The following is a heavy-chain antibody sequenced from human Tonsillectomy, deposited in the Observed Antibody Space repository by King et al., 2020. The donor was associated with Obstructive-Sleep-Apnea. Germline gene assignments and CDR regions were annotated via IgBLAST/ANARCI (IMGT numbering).Heavy chain of an antibody. CDR2: ISYDGSNK. J-gene: IGHJ6*02. V-gene: IGHV3-30*18. Sequence: VQLVESGGGVVQPGRSLRLSCAASGFTFSSYGMHWVRQAPGKGLEWVAVISYDGSNKYYADSVKGRFTISRDNSKNTLYLQMNSLRAEDTAVYYCAKERSSGYAEDYYYYDGMDGWGQGTKVTVSS. CDR1: GFTFSSYG. CDR3: AKERSSGYAEDYYYYDGMDG. D-gene: IGHD6-13*01.